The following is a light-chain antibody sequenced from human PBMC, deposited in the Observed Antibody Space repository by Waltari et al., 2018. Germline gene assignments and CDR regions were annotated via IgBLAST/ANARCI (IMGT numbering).Light chain of an antibody. CDR2: ENT. CDR3: GTWDSSLSGAV. J-gene: IGLJ7*01. V-gene: IGLV1-51*02. Sequence: QSVLTQPPSVSAAPGQRVTISCSGGSSNIGNNYVSWYRQFPGTAPKLPIHENTERPSGIPGRFPGSKSGTSATLDIPGLQAWDEADYYCGTWDSSLSGAVFGGGTHLTVL. CDR1: SSNIGNNY.